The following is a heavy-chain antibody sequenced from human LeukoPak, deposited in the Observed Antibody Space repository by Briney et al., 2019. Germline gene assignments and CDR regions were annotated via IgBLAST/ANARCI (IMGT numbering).Heavy chain of an antibody. Sequence: SQTLSLTCAISGDSVSSNSAAWNWIRQSPSRGLEWLGRTYYRSKWYNEYAVSVKSRITINPDTSKNQFSLQLNSVTPEDTAVYYCARAPPSLQLGTGHDAFDIWGQGTMVTVSS. CDR2: TYYRSKWYN. CDR3: ARAPPSLQLGTGHDAFDI. J-gene: IGHJ3*02. CDR1: GDSVSSNSAA. V-gene: IGHV6-1*01. D-gene: IGHD7-27*01.